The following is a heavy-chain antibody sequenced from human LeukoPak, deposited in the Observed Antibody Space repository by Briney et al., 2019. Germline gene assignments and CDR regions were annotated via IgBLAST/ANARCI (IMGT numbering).Heavy chain of an antibody. CDR3: ARGGRYCSSTSCANWFDP. CDR1: GGSISSSSYY. D-gene: IGHD2-2*01. J-gene: IGHJ5*02. Sequence: PSETLSLTCTVSGGSISSSSYYWGWIRQPPGKGLEWIGSIYYSGSTYYNPSLKRRVTISVDTSKNQFSLKLSSVTAADTAVYYRARGGRYCSSTSCANWFDPWGQGTLVTVSS. CDR2: IYYSGST. V-gene: IGHV4-39*07.